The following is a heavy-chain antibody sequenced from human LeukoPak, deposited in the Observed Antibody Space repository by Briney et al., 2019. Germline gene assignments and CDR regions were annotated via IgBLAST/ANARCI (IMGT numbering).Heavy chain of an antibody. D-gene: IGHD3-10*01. J-gene: IGHJ6*03. CDR2: ISGSGGST. Sequence: GGSLGLSCAASGFTFSSYAMSWVRQAPGKGLEWVSAISGSGGSTYYADSVKGRFTISRDNSKNTLYLQMNSLRAEDTAVYYCAKWFGDLYYYYYYYMDVWGKGTTVTVSS. V-gene: IGHV3-23*01. CDR1: GFTFSSYA. CDR3: AKWFGDLYYYYYYYMDV.